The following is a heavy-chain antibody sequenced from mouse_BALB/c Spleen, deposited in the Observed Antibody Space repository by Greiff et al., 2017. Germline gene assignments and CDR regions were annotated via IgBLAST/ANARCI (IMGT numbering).Heavy chain of an antibody. CDR3: ARGDYGYAAWFAY. D-gene: IGHD2-2*01. CDR2: ISSGSSTI. CDR1: GFTFSSFG. V-gene: IGHV5-17*02. Sequence: DVHLVESGGGLVQPGGSRKLSCAASGFTFSSFGMHWVRQAPEKGLEWVAYISSGSSTIYYADTVKGRFTISRDNPKNTLFLQMTSLRSENTAMYYCARGDYGYAAWFAYWGQGTLVTVSA. J-gene: IGHJ3*01.